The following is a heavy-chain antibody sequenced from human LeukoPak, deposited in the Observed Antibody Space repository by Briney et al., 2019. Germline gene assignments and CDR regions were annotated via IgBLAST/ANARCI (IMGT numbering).Heavy chain of an antibody. CDR3: AKDPINWGSIYFDC. D-gene: IGHD7-27*01. CDR1: GFTFSTYG. J-gene: IGHJ4*02. V-gene: IGHV3-33*06. Sequence: GGSLRLSCAVSGFTFSTYGMHWVRQAPGKGLEWVAVIWYDGSEKYYADSVKGRFTISRDNSKNILYLQMNSLTAEDTAVYWCAKDPINWGSIYFDCWGQGTLVTVSS. CDR2: IWYDGSEK.